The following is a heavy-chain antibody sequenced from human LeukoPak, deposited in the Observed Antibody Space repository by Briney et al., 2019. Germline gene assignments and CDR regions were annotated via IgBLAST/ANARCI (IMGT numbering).Heavy chain of an antibody. D-gene: IGHD6-19*01. Sequence: GGSLRLSCAASGFTFSSYVMTWVRQAPGRGLEWVSGISGSGGDTYYADSVKGRFTISRDNSKNTVYLQMNGLRAEDTAVYYCAKVGYSSGWVFDYWGQGTLVTVSS. CDR1: GFTFSSYV. CDR2: ISGSGGDT. J-gene: IGHJ4*02. CDR3: AKVGYSSGWVFDY. V-gene: IGHV3-23*01.